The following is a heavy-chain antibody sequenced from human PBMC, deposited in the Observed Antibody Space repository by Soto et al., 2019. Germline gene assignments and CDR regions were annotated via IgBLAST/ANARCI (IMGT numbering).Heavy chain of an antibody. D-gene: IGHD3-3*01. Sequence: ASVKVSCKASGYTFTSHGISWVRQAPGQGLEWMGWISAYNGNTNYAQKLQGRVTMTTDTSTSTAYMELRSLRSDDTAVYYCARGGYYDFWSCYYPHYYYYYMDVWGKGTTVTVSS. CDR1: GYTFTSHG. J-gene: IGHJ6*03. V-gene: IGHV1-18*01. CDR2: ISAYNGNT. CDR3: ARGGYYDFWSCYYPHYYYYYMDV.